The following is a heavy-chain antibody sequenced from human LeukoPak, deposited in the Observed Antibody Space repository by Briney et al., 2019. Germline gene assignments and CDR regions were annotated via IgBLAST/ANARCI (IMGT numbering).Heavy chain of an antibody. V-gene: IGHV3-20*04. J-gene: IGHJ4*02. Sequence: PGGSLRLSCGASGFTFSNSGMSWVRQAPGKGLEWVSGISWNSGSIGYADSVKGRFTISRDNAKNSLYLQMNSLRAEDTAVYYCARGILGYCSGGSCYSSAVDYWGQGTLVTVSS. CDR3: ARGILGYCSGGSCYSSAVDY. CDR2: ISWNSGSI. CDR1: GFTFSNSG. D-gene: IGHD2-15*01.